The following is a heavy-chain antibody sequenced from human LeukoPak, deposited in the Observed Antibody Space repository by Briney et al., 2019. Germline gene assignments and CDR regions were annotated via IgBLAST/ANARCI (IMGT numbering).Heavy chain of an antibody. V-gene: IGHV4-34*01. J-gene: IGHJ5*02. CDR3: ASNRIRYCSGGSCYPRTASGQRTNWFDP. Sequence: PSETLPLTCAVYGGSLSGYYWSWIRQPPGKGLEWIGEINHSGSTNYNPSLKSRVTISVDTSKNQFSLKLSSVTAADTAVYYCASNRIRYCSGGSCYPRTASGQRTNWFDPWGQGTLVTVSS. CDR1: GGSLSGYY. D-gene: IGHD2-15*01. CDR2: INHSGST.